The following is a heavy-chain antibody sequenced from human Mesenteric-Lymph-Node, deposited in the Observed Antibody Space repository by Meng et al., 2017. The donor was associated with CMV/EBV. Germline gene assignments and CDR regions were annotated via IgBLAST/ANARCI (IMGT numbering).Heavy chain of an antibody. CDR3: ARYSSGYSFDY. V-gene: IGHV3-21*01. CDR1: GFTFSSYS. CDR2: ISSSSSYI. Sequence: SCAASGFTFSSYSMNWVRQAPGKGLEWVSSISSSSSYIYYADSVKGRFTISRDNAKNSLYLQMNSLRAEDTAVYYCARYSSGYSFDYWSQGTLVTVSS. D-gene: IGHD3-22*01. J-gene: IGHJ4*02.